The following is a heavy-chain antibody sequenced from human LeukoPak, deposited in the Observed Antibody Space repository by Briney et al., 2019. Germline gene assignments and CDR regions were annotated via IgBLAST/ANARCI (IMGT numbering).Heavy chain of an antibody. V-gene: IGHV3-21*01. CDR1: GFTFSSYS. D-gene: IGHD6-6*01. CDR2: ISSSSSYI. J-gene: IGHJ4*02. Sequence: GGSLRLSCAASGFTFSSYSMNWVRQAPGEGLEWVSSISSSSSYIYYADSVKGRFTISRDNAKNSLYLQMNSLRAEDTAVCYCARDSIAARPIDCWGQGTLVTVSS. CDR3: ARDSIAARPIDC.